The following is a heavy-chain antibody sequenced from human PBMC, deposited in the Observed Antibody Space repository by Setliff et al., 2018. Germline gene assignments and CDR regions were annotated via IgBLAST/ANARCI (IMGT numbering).Heavy chain of an antibody. D-gene: IGHD3-16*02. CDR3: ARSTYHYTCPDS. CDR2: IDWDDDK. Sequence: SGPTLVNPTETLTLTCTFSGFSLTTGGMCVSWIRQPPGKALEWLARIDWDDDKYYSASLKTRLTVSRDITKNQVVLRLTNMDPVDTATYYCARSTYHYTCPDSWGQGTLVTVLL. J-gene: IGHJ4*02. V-gene: IGHV2-70*11. CDR1: GFSLTTGGMC.